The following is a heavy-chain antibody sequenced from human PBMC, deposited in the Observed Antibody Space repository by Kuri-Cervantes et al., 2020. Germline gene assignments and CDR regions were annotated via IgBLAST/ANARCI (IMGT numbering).Heavy chain of an antibody. Sequence: GESLKISCAASGFTFSSYSMNWVRQAPGKGLEWVASISGSGDTTYYTDSVKGRFTVSRDNSKHTVRLEMNSLRPEDTAMYYCAQNWGTFVYWGQGTLVTVSS. D-gene: IGHD7-27*01. CDR2: ISGSGDTT. J-gene: IGHJ4*02. CDR1: GFTFSSYS. V-gene: IGHV3-23*01. CDR3: AQNWGTFVY.